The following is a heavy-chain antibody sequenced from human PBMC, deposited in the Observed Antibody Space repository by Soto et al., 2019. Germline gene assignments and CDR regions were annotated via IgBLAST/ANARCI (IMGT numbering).Heavy chain of an antibody. J-gene: IGHJ3*02. V-gene: IGHV4-4*07. CDR1: GGSMSGYY. CDR2: IYTSGST. Sequence: KTSETLSLTCTVSGGSMSGYYWSWIRQPAGKGLEYIGHIYTSGSTNYDPSLKSRVTMSRDMSENQFSLRLNSVTAADTAVYYCARGSDAYAFDIWGQGTMVTVSS. D-gene: IGHD2-2*01. CDR3: ARGSDAYAFDI.